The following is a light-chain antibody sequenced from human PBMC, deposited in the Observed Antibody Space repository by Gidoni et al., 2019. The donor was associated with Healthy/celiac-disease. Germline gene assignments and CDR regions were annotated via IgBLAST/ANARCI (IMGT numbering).Light chain of an antibody. CDR3: SSDAGSNKRV. CDR1: RSDVGGYNY. J-gene: IGLJ2*01. Sequence: QSALTQPPSASGSPAQSVTIPCTGTRSDVGGYNYVSWYQQHPGKAPKLMIYEVSKRPSGVPDRFSGSKSGNTASLTVSGGQAADDADYYCSSDAGSNKRVFGGGTKLTVL. V-gene: IGLV2-8*01. CDR2: EVS.